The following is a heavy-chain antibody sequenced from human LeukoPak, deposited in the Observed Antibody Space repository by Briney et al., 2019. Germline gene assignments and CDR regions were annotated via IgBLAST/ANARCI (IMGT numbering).Heavy chain of an antibody. J-gene: IGHJ4*02. V-gene: IGHV3-11*01. Sequence: PGGSLILSCAASGFTFSDYYMSWIRQAPGKRLEWVSYISSSGSTIYYADSVKGRFTISRANAKNSLYLRMNSLRAEATAVYYCAKGYGGHFDYWGQGALVTVSS. CDR3: AKGYGGHFDY. D-gene: IGHD3-10*01. CDR1: GFTFSDYY. CDR2: ISSSGSTI.